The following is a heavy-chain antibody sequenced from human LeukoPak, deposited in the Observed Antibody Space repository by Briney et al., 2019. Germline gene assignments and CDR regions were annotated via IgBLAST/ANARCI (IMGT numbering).Heavy chain of an antibody. CDR2: ISSSSSYI. D-gene: IGHD5-18*01. V-gene: IGHV3-21*01. Sequence: PGGSLRLSCAASGFTFSSYSMNWVRQAPGKGLEWVSSISSSSSYIYYADSVKGRFTISRDNAKNSLYLQMNSLRAEDTAVYYCARSMDTAMVTSDYWGQGTLVTVSS. CDR1: GFTFSSYS. J-gene: IGHJ4*02. CDR3: ARSMDTAMVTSDY.